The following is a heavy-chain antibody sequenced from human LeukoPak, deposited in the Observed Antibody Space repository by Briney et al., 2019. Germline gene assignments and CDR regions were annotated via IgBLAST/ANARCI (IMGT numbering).Heavy chain of an antibody. CDR1: GGTFSSYG. Sequence: SVKVSCKASGGTFSSYGISWVRQAPGQGLEWMGGIIPVLGSVSYAQKFQGRVTINVDKSTNTVYMDLNSLAPEDTAIYYCARDKSTIFGVTKGNWFDPWGQGTLVTVSS. CDR3: ARDKSTIFGVTKGNWFDP. D-gene: IGHD3-3*01. CDR2: IIPVLGSV. J-gene: IGHJ5*02. V-gene: IGHV1-69*06.